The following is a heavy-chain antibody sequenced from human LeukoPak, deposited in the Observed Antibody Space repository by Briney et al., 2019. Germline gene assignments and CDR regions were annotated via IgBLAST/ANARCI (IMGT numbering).Heavy chain of an antibody. D-gene: IGHD6-19*01. J-gene: IGHJ5*02. V-gene: IGHV3-7*02. Sequence: GGSLRLSCEASGFTFSSYWMSWVRQAPGKGLEWVANIKQDGSETYYVDSVKGRFTISRDNAKNSLYLQMSSLRAEDTAVYYCAIWGFRAVAGNDNWFDPWGQGTLVTVSS. CDR2: IKQDGSET. CDR1: GFTFSSYW. CDR3: AIWGFRAVAGNDNWFDP.